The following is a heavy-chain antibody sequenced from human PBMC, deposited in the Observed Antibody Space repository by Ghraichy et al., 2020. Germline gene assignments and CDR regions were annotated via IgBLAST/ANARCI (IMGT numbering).Heavy chain of an antibody. CDR3: ARQESAAAGTLFDY. Sequence: ESLNISCTVSGGSISSSSYYWGWIRQPPGKGLEWIGSIYYSGSTYYNPSLKSRVTISVDTSKNQFSLKLSSVTAADTAVYYCARQESAAAGTLFDYWGQGTLVTVSS. V-gene: IGHV4-39*01. CDR1: GGSISSSSYY. J-gene: IGHJ4*02. D-gene: IGHD6-13*01. CDR2: IYYSGST.